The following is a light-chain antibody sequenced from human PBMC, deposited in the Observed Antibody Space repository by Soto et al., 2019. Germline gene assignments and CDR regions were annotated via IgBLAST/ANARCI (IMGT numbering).Light chain of an antibody. CDR3: SSYTSSSTPFV. Sequence: QSALTQPASVSGSPGQSITISCTGTSSDVGGYNYVSWYQQHPGKAPELMISEVTNRPSGVSHRFSGSKSGNTASLTISGLQAEDEADYYCSSYTSSSTPFVFGTGTKLTVL. V-gene: IGLV2-14*01. CDR2: EVT. J-gene: IGLJ1*01. CDR1: SSDVGGYNY.